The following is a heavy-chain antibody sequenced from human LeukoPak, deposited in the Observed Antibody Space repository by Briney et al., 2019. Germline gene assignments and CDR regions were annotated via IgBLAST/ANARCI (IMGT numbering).Heavy chain of an antibody. CDR3: ARDYGSGSYYNENWFDP. CDR2: IYTSGST. V-gene: IGHV4-4*07. Sequence: SETLSLTCTVSGGSISSYYWSWIRQPAGKGLEWIGRIYTSGSTNYNPSLKSRVTMSVDTSKNQFSLKLSSVTAADTAVYYCARDYGSGSYYNENWFDPWGQGTLVTVSS. CDR1: GGSISSYY. J-gene: IGHJ5*02. D-gene: IGHD3-10*01.